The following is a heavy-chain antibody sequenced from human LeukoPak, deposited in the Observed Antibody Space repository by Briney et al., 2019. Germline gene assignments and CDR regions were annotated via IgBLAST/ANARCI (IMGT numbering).Heavy chain of an antibody. V-gene: IGHV3-53*01. CDR1: GFTVSSNY. CDR2: IYSGGST. J-gene: IGHJ4*02. D-gene: IGHD3-16*02. Sequence: GGSLRLSCAASGFTVSSNYMSWVRQAPGKGLEWVSVIYSGGSTYYADSVKGRFTISRDNSKNTLYLQMNSLRVEDTAVYYCARADYDYVWGSYRPRPFDYWGQGTLVTVSS. CDR3: ARADYDYVWGSYRPRPFDY.